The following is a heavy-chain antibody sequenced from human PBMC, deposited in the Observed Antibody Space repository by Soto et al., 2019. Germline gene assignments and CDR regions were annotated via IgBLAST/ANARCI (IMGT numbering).Heavy chain of an antibody. Sequence: EVQLVESGGGLVQPGGSLRLSCAASGFTFSSYEMNWVRQAPGKGLEWVSYISSSGSTIYYADSVKGRFTISRDNAKNSLYLQMNNLRAEDTAVYYCARDRGDYYYDSSGGFDYWGQGTLVTVSS. CDR2: ISSSGSTI. CDR1: GFTFSSYE. D-gene: IGHD3-22*01. V-gene: IGHV3-48*03. CDR3: ARDRGDYYYDSSGGFDY. J-gene: IGHJ4*02.